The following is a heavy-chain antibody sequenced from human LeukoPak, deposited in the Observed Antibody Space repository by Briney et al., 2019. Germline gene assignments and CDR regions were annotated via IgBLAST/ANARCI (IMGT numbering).Heavy chain of an antibody. CDR3: ATDTNLVDLIQGDGHEDENFDR. J-gene: IGHJ3*02. V-gene: IGHV3-48*04. D-gene: IGHD1-26*01. CDR2: IGKNGNLV. CDR1: GFTFSSYG. Sequence: GGSLRLSCAASGFTFSSYGMHWVRQAPGKGLEWISYIGKNGNLVDYADSVKGRFTVSRDNTKNLMFLQMNSLRAEDTAVYYCATDTNLVDLIQGDGHEDENFDRWGQGTMVTVSS.